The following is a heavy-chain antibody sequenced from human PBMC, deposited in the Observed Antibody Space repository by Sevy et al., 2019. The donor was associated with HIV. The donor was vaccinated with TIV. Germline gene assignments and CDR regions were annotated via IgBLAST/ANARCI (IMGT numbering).Heavy chain of an antibody. CDR1: GFSFSDYW. Sequence: GGSLRLSCAASGFSFSDYWMSWVRQAPGKGLEWVANIKHDGTETYYVDSVKGRFTISRDNGKKSLYLQMNSLRVEDTTVYYCARPGRLLAFDQWGQGVLVTVSS. J-gene: IGHJ4*02. V-gene: IGHV3-7*01. CDR3: ARPGRLLAFDQ. CDR2: IKHDGTET. D-gene: IGHD2-15*01.